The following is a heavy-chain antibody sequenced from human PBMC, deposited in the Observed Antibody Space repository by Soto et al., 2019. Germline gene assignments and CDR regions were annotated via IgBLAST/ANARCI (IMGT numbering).Heavy chain of an antibody. CDR3: ARLYSGYDWFYYYYMDV. V-gene: IGHV4-34*01. D-gene: IGHD5-12*01. CDR1: GGSFSGYY. CDR2: INHSGST. Sequence: SETLSLTCAVYGGSFSGYYWSWIRQPPGKGLEWIGEINHSGSTNYNPSLKSRVTISVDTSKNQFSLKLSSVTAADTAVYYCARLYSGYDWFYYYYMDVWGKGTTVTVSS. J-gene: IGHJ6*03.